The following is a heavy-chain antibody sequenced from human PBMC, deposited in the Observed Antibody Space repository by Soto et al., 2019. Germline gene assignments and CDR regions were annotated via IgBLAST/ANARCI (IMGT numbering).Heavy chain of an antibody. V-gene: IGHV4-30-2*01. D-gene: IGHD2-2*01. CDR3: ARGRVVVPAAVMFNCLDP. CDR1: GGSFKSGSYS. Sequence: PSETLSLTCTVSGGSFKSGSYSWNWIRQPPGKGLEWIGYIFHGGSTYYNPSLRSRVTISVDRSRTQFSLKMSSVTAADTAVYYCARGRVVVPAAVMFNCLDPWGQGTLVTVSS. CDR2: IFHGGST. J-gene: IGHJ5*02.